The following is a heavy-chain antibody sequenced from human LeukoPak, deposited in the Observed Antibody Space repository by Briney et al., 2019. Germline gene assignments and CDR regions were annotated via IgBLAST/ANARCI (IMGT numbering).Heavy chain of an antibody. V-gene: IGHV3-7*01. CDR2: IKQDGSEK. D-gene: IGHD6-19*01. CDR1: GFTFSSYW. CDR3: ARDFRYLYSSGWYPTLNP. Sequence: GSLRLSCAASGFTFSSYWMSWVRQAPGKGLEWVANIKQDGSEKYYVDSVKGRFTISRDNAKNSLYLQMNSLRAEDTAVYYCARDFRYLYSSGWYPTLNPWGQGTLGTVSS. J-gene: IGHJ5*02.